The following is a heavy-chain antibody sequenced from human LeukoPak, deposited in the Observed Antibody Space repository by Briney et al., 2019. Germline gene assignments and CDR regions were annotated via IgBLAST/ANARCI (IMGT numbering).Heavy chain of an antibody. D-gene: IGHD3-3*01. CDR1: GGSLSGYY. CDR3: ARVRTYYDFWSGYYTPAQYFDY. V-gene: IGHV4-34*01. J-gene: IGHJ4*02. Sequence: SETLSLTCAVYGGSLSGYYWSWIRQPPGKGLEWIGEINHSGSTNYHPSLTSRVTISVDTSKNQFSLKLSSVTAADTAVYYCARVRTYYDFWSGYYTPAQYFDYWGQGTLVTVSS. CDR2: INHSGST.